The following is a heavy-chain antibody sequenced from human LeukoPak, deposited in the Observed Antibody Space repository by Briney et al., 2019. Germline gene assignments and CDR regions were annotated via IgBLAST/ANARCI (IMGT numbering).Heavy chain of an antibody. CDR2: IWYAGINK. CDR3: ARDGGGGGCTSCLIDAFDI. CDR1: GFTFSSYG. V-gene: IGHV3-33*01. D-gene: IGHD2-2*01. J-gene: IGHJ3*02. Sequence: GGSLRLSCAASGFTFSSYGMHWVRQAPGKGLEWVAVIWYAGINKYYADSVKGRFTISRDNSKNTLYLQMNSLRAEDTAVYYCARDGGGGGCTSCLIDAFDIWGQGTMVTVSS.